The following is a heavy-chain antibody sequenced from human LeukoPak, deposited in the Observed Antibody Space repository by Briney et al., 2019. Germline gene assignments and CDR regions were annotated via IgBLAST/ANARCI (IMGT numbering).Heavy chain of an antibody. J-gene: IGHJ6*03. CDR1: GGSISSGSYY. V-gene: IGHV4-39*07. Sequence: SETLSLTCTVSGGSISSGSYYWSWIREPAGKRLEWIGSIYYSGSTYYNPSLKSRVTISVDTSKNQFSLKLSSVTAADTAVYYCARALGDYWGYYYYYMDVWGKGTTVTVSS. CDR2: IYYSGST. CDR3: ARALGDYWGYYYYYMDV. D-gene: IGHD4-17*01.